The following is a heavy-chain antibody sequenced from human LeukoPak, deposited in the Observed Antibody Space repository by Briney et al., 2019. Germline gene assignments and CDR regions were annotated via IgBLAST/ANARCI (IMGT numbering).Heavy chain of an antibody. V-gene: IGHV3-21*01. CDR3: ARDLRSSGYYAFDY. CDR2: ISSSSSYV. Sequence: GGSLRLSCAASGFTFSSYSMNWVRQAPGKGLEWVSFISSSSSYVYYADSVKGRFTISRDNAKNSLYLQTNSLRAEDTAVYYCARDLRSSGYYAFDYWGQGTLVTVSS. D-gene: IGHD3-22*01. CDR1: GFTFSSYS. J-gene: IGHJ4*02.